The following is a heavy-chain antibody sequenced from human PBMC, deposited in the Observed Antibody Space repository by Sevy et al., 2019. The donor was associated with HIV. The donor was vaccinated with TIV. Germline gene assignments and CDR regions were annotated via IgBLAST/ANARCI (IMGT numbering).Heavy chain of an antibody. CDR1: GFTFCSYS. J-gene: IGHJ6*02. V-gene: IGHV3-21*01. D-gene: IGHD2-21*02. Sequence: GGSLRLSCTASGFTFCSYSMNWVRQAPGKGLEWVSSISSSSSYIYYADSVKGRFTISRANAKNSLYLQMNSLRAEDTAVYYCARVVVTAINYYYGTDVWGQGTTVTVSS. CDR3: ARVVVTAINYYYGTDV. CDR2: ISSSSSYI.